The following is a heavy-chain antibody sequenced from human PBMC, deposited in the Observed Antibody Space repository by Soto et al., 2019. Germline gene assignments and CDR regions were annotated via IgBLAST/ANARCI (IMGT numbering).Heavy chain of an antibody. CDR3: AGDGYSSSWYYY. Sequence: EVQLVESGGGLVQPGGSLRLSCAASGITVSSNYTGWLRQAPGKGLEWVSAIYRGGSAYYADSVKGRFTISSDNSKNTLYLQMHNLRVEDTAVYFCAGDGYSSSWYYYWGQGTLVTVSS. J-gene: IGHJ4*02. CDR2: IYRGGSA. D-gene: IGHD6-13*01. V-gene: IGHV3-66*01. CDR1: GITVSSNY.